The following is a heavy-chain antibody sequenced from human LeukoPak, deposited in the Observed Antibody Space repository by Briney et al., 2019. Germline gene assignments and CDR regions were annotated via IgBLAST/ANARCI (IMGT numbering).Heavy chain of an antibody. CDR1: GFSLSTSGVG. D-gene: IGHD3-10*01. Sequence: SGPTLVNPTQTLTLTCTFSGFSLSTSGVGVGLIRQPPGKALEWLALIYWNNDKRYSPSLKSRLTITKDTSKNQVVLTMTNMDPVDTATYYCAHIYITMVRGGPYIWFDPWGQGTLVTVSS. J-gene: IGHJ5*02. CDR2: IYWNNDK. CDR3: AHIYITMVRGGPYIWFDP. V-gene: IGHV2-5*01.